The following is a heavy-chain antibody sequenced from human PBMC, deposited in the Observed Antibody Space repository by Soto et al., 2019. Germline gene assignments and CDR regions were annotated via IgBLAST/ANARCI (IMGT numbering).Heavy chain of an antibody. V-gene: IGHV1-69*06. CDR1: GGTFSSYA. CDR2: IIPIFGTA. D-gene: IGHD4-17*01. Sequence: QVQLGQSGAEVKKPGSSVKVSCKASGGTFSSYAISWVRQAPGQGLEWMGGIIPIFGTANYAQKFQGRVTITTDKSTSPAYMELSSLRSEDTAVYYCASSTVTTTSVYYYGMDVWGQGTTVTVSS. J-gene: IGHJ6*02. CDR3: ASSTVTTTSVYYYGMDV.